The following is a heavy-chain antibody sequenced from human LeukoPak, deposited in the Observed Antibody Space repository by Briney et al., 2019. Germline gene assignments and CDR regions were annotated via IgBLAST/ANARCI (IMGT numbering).Heavy chain of an antibody. D-gene: IGHD6-13*01. J-gene: IGHJ4*02. Sequence: GGSLRLPCAASGFTFSSYGMHWVRQAPGKGLEWMAFIRYDGSNKYYADSVKGRFTISRDNSKNTLYLQMNSLRAEDTAVYYCAKEVQQLLPYYFDYWGQGTLVTVSS. CDR1: GFTFSSYG. CDR3: AKEVQQLLPYYFDY. V-gene: IGHV3-30*02. CDR2: IRYDGSNK.